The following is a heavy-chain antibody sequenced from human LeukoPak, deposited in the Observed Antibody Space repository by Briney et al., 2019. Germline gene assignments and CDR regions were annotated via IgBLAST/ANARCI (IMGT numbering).Heavy chain of an antibody. V-gene: IGHV6-1*01. J-gene: IGHJ4*02. Sequence: SQTLSLTFAISGDSVSSNSAAWNWIRQSPSRGLEWLGRTYYRSKWYNDYAVSVKSRITINPDTSKNQFSLQLNSVTPEDTAVYYCARDRPLAYCGGDCYEIDYWGQGTLVTVSS. CDR1: GDSVSSNSAA. D-gene: IGHD2-21*01. CDR2: TYYRSKWYN. CDR3: ARDRPLAYCGGDCYEIDY.